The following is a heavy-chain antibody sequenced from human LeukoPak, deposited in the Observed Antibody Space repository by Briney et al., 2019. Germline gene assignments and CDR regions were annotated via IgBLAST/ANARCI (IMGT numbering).Heavy chain of an antibody. D-gene: IGHD4-17*01. CDR1: GFTFSNYA. CDR3: AKDLHMVTTSYFDY. V-gene: IGHV3-23*01. Sequence: PGGSLRLSCAASGFTFSNYAMSWVRQPLGKGLEWVSAISGSGITAYYADSVKGRFTISRDNSKNTLYLQMSSLRAEDTAVYYCAKDLHMVTTSYFDYWGLGTLVTVSS. CDR2: ISGSGITA. J-gene: IGHJ4*02.